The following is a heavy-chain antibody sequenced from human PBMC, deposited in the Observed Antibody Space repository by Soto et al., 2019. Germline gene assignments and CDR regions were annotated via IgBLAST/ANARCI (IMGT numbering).Heavy chain of an antibody. J-gene: IGHJ3*02. CDR3: ARDWGHDAFDI. V-gene: IGHV4-59*01. Sequence: QVQLQESGPGLVKPSETLSLTCTVSGGSISGYYWSWIRQPPGKGLEWIGWVYYSGSTNYNPTLKSRVTISVDTSKNQFSLKLSSVTAADTAVYYCARDWGHDAFDIWGRGTMVTVSS. D-gene: IGHD7-27*01. CDR2: VYYSGST. CDR1: GGSISGYY.